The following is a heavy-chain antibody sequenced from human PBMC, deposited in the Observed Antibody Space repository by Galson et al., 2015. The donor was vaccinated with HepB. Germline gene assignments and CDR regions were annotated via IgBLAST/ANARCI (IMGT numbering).Heavy chain of an antibody. V-gene: IGHV3-23*01. J-gene: IGHJ4*02. CDR3: AKDGPPVGGVIMASYFDS. D-gene: IGHD3-3*01. Sequence: SLRLSCAASGFSFSSYAMSWVRQIPGKGLEWVSAISGSGDNTYYADSVRGRFTISRDNSKNKLFLQMSSLRVGDTAVYYCAKDGPPVGGVIMASYFDSWGQGTLVTVSS. CDR1: GFSFSSYA. CDR2: ISGSGDNT.